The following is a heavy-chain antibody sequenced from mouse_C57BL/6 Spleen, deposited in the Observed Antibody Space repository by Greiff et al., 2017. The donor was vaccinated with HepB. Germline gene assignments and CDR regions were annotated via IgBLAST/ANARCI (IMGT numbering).Heavy chain of an antibody. Sequence: QVQLQQPGAELVMPGASVKLSCKASGYTFTSYWMHWVKQRPGQGLEWIGEIDPSDSYTNYNQKFKGKSTLTVDKSSSTAYMQLSSLTSEDSAVYYCARRGSSSYDYFDYWGQGTTLTVSS. CDR2: IDPSDSYT. CDR3: ARRGSSSYDYFDY. V-gene: IGHV1-69*01. J-gene: IGHJ2*01. D-gene: IGHD1-1*01. CDR1: GYTFTSYW.